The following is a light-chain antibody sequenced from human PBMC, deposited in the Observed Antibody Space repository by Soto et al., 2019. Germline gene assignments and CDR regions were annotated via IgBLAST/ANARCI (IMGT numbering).Light chain of an antibody. Sequence: DIPMTPSPSSLSASFVYTVTFTFRASQSISSWLAWYQQKPGEAPKLLISAVSSLETGVPSRFSGSGSGTDFTLTISSLEPEDFAVYYCQQRSTWPPFSFGPGTKVDI. CDR1: QSISSW. CDR2: AVS. V-gene: IGKV1-5*01. CDR3: QQRSTWPPFS. J-gene: IGKJ3*01.